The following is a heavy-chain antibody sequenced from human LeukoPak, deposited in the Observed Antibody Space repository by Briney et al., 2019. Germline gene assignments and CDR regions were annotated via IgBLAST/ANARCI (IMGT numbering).Heavy chain of an antibody. CDR3: ARIPIQYYYGSGSYYNYWFDP. V-gene: IGHV1-18*01. CDR1: GYTFTSYV. CDR2: ISAYNGNT. D-gene: IGHD3-10*01. Sequence: ASVKVSCKASGYTFTSYVISWVRQAPGQGLEWMGWISAYNGNTNYAQKLQGRVTMTTDTSTSTAYMELRSLRSDDTAVYYCARIPIQYYYGSGSYYNYWFDPWGQGTLVTVSS. J-gene: IGHJ5*02.